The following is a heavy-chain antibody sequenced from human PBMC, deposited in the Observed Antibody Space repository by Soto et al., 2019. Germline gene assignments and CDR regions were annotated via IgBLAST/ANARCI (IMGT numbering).Heavy chain of an antibody. Sequence: GGSLRLSCAASGFTFSSYGMHWVRQAPGKGLEWVAVIWYDGSNKYYADSVKGRFTISRDNSKNTLYLQMNSLRAEDTAVYYCARDQGGLYGMDVWGQGTTVTVSS. J-gene: IGHJ6*02. CDR3: ARDQGGLYGMDV. CDR2: IWYDGSNK. CDR1: GFTFSSYG. V-gene: IGHV3-33*01.